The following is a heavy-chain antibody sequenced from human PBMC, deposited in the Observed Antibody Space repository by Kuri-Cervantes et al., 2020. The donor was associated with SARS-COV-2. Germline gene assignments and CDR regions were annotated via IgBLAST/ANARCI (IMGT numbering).Heavy chain of an antibody. J-gene: IGHJ6*02. D-gene: IGHD6-19*01. CDR1: GGSISSYY. Sequence: SETLSLTCTVSGGSISSYYWSWIRQPPGKGLEWIGEINHSGSTNYNPSLKSRVTISVDTSKNQFSLKLSSVTAADTAVYYCARGGVAVAGGKYYYYGMDVWGQGTTVTVSS. V-gene: IGHV4-59*08. CDR3: ARGGVAVAGGKYYYYGMDV. CDR2: INHSGST.